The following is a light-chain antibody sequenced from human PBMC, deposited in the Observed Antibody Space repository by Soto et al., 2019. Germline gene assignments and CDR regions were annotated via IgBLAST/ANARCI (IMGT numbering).Light chain of an antibody. CDR3: QQTYSIPGT. J-gene: IGKJ1*01. CDR1: QSINKY. V-gene: IGKV1-39*01. Sequence: DIQMTQSPSSLSASVGDRVTITCRASQSINKYVDWYHHKPGKAPNLLIYAASSLQSGVPSRFSGSGSGTDFTLTISSLQPEDFATYYCQQTYSIPGTFGQGTKVDIK. CDR2: AAS.